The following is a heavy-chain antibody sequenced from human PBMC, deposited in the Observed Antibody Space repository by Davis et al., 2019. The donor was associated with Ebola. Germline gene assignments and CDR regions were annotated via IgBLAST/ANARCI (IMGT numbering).Heavy chain of an antibody. J-gene: IGHJ3*02. CDR2: VAFDESYA. CDR3: AKDTSNIWFDI. D-gene: IGHD1-26*01. V-gene: IGHV3-30*02. CDR1: AFDFKTYG. Sequence: GGSLRLSCAASAFDFKTYGMHWVRQAPGKGLEWVAFVAFDESYAYYADSVKGRFTISRDNSKNTLYLQMNGLRVEDTAIYYCAKDTSNIWFDIWGQGTMVTVSS.